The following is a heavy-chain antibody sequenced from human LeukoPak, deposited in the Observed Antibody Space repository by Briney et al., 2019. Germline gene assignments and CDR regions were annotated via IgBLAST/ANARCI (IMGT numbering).Heavy chain of an antibody. Sequence: SETLSLTCAVYGGSFSGYYRSWIRQPPGKGLEWIGEINHSGSTNYNPSLKSRVTISVDTSKNQFSLKLSSVTAADTAVYYCARGISGYDYYYFDYWGQGTLVTVSS. J-gene: IGHJ4*02. D-gene: IGHD5-12*01. V-gene: IGHV4-34*01. CDR3: ARGISGYDYYYFDY. CDR1: GGSFSGYY. CDR2: INHSGST.